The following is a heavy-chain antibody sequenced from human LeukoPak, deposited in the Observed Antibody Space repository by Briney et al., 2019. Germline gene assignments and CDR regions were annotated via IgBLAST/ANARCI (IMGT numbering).Heavy chain of an antibody. CDR3: ARRSLREAYNRFDP. CDR2: MSHSGSA. CDR1: GGSVTTSSYY. V-gene: IGHV4-39*01. J-gene: IGHJ5*02. Sequence: YPSETLSLTCTVSGGSVTTSSYYWGWIRQPPGKGLEWIGSMSHSGSAFYNPSLKSRVSISVDTSKNQFSLRVTSVTAADTALYYCARRSLREAYNRFDPWGQGTLVTVSS. D-gene: IGHD3-10*01.